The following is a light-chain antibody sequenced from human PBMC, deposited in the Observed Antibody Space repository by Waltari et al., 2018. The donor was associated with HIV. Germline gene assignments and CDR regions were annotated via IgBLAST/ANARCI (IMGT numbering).Light chain of an antibody. V-gene: IGLV2-8*01. CDR2: EVT. CDR1: STAVGAYNY. CDR3: SSYAGSTVI. Sequence: QSALTQPPPASASPGQSVTISCTGTSTAVGAYNYVSWYQQHSGEAPKLSIYEVTNRASGVPVGVSSSRTAAAPSLTVSGLQAEDEADFYCSSYAGSTVIFGGGTKLTVL. J-gene: IGLJ2*01.